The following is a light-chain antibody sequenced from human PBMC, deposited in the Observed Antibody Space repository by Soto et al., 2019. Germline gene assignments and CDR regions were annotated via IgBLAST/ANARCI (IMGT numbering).Light chain of an antibody. CDR1: QGISSY. CDR2: AAS. J-gene: IGKJ3*01. V-gene: IGKV1-9*01. Sequence: IQLTQSPSSLSASVGDRVTITCRASQGISSYLAWYQQKPGKAPKLLIYAASPLQSGVPSRFSGSGSGTYFTLTISSLQPEDFATYYCQQLKSYPLTFGPGTKVDIK. CDR3: QQLKSYPLT.